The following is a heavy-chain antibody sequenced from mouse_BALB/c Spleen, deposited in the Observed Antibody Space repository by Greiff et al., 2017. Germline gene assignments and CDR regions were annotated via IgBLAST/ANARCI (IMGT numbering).Heavy chain of an antibody. D-gene: IGHD2-2*01. Sequence: DVMLVESGGGLVKPGGSLKLSCAASGFTFSSYTMSWVRQTPEKRLEWVATISSGGGNTYYPDSVKGRFTISRDNAKNNLYLQMSSLRSEDTALYYCASSYGYDHYFDYWGQGTTLTVSS. V-gene: IGHV5-9*03. CDR3: ASSYGYDHYFDY. CDR1: GFTFSSYT. CDR2: ISSGGGNT. J-gene: IGHJ2*01.